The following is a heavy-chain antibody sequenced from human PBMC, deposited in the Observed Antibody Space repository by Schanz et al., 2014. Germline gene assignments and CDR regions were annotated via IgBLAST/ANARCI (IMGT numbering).Heavy chain of an antibody. CDR1: GFNVSKSY. CDR3: AKDAAYYDSVIFPDH. V-gene: IGHV3-66*01. Sequence: EVQLLESGGGLVQPGGSLRLSCVASGFNVSKSYVSWVRQAPGKGLEWVSLIYKSGSAFYADSVKGRLTISRDNSKNTLYLQMNSLRAEDTAIYFCAKDAAYYDSVIFPDHWGQGTLVTVSS. J-gene: IGHJ4*02. D-gene: IGHD3-22*01. CDR2: IYKSGSA.